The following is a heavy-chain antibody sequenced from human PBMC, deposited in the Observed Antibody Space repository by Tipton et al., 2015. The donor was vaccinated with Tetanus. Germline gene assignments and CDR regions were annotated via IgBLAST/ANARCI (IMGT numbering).Heavy chain of an antibody. CDR3: ARGHLRGIVVAVFDY. Sequence: TLSLTCAVSGGSIRSGDYSWGWIRQPPGQGLEWIGYIYQTDSTYYSPSLRSRVTMSVDRSMNQFSLNLNFVTAADTAVYYCARGHLRGIVVAVFDYWGQGTLVSVSS. D-gene: IGHD2-15*01. V-gene: IGHV4-30-2*01. CDR1: GGSIRSGDYS. CDR2: IYQTDST. J-gene: IGHJ4*02.